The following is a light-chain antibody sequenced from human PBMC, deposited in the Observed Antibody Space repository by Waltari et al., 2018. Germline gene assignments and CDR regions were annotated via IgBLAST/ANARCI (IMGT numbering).Light chain of an antibody. CDR2: EDT. Sequence: YELTQPPSVSVSPGQTARITCSGHELPRTYAYWSQQKSGQAPRLVIYEDTKRPSGIPGRFSGSSSGTVATLTITGAQVDDEADYYCYSSDSTGLRVFGGGTTVVVL. CDR1: ELPRTY. CDR3: YSSDSTGLRV. V-gene: IGLV3-10*01. J-gene: IGLJ1*01.